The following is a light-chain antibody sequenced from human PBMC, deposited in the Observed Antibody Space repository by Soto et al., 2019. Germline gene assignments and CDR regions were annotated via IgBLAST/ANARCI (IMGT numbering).Light chain of an antibody. Sequence: QSVLTQPASVSGSPGQSITIACTGTSGDFGSYSHVSWYQQHPGKAPRLIIYEGSKRPSGVSHRFSASRSDKTASLTISGLQAEDEAAYYCCSYALSSSYVFGTGTKLTVL. V-gene: IGLV2-23*01. CDR1: SGDFGSYSH. CDR3: CSYALSSSYV. CDR2: EGS. J-gene: IGLJ1*01.